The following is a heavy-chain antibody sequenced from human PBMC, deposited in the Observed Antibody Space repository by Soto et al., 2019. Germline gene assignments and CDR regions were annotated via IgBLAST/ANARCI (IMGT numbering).Heavy chain of an antibody. CDR3: ARSVDSAAAGID. Sequence: GGSLRLSCAASGFTFSSYAMHWVRQAPGKGLEWVAVISYDGSNKYYADSVKGRFTISRDNSKNTLYLQMNSLRAEDTAVYYCARSVDSAAAGIDWGQGTLVTVSS. D-gene: IGHD6-13*01. V-gene: IGHV3-30-3*01. CDR1: GFTFSSYA. J-gene: IGHJ4*02. CDR2: ISYDGSNK.